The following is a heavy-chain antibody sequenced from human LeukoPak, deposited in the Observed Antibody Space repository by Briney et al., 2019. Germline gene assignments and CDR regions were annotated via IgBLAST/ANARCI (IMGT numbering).Heavy chain of an antibody. V-gene: IGHV3-7*01. Sequence: PGGSLRLSCAASGFTFSAYWMSWVRQAPGKGLEWVASIKEDGSDKYYVDSVKGRLTISRDNAENSLYLQMNSLRAEDTAVYYCAREDFWSGYHTDAFDIWGQGTMVTVSS. D-gene: IGHD3-3*01. CDR1: GFTFSAYW. J-gene: IGHJ3*02. CDR3: AREDFWSGYHTDAFDI. CDR2: IKEDGSDK.